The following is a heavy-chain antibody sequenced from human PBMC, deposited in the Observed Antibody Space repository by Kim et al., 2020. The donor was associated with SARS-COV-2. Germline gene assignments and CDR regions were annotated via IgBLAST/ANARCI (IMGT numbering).Heavy chain of an antibody. V-gene: IGHV3-21*01. D-gene: IGHD3-16*01. J-gene: IGHJ4*02. Sequence: SSSSSYIYYADSVKGRFTISRDNAKSSLYLQMNSLRAEDTAVYYCAREGVWGQGTLVTVSS. CDR2: SSSSSYI. CDR3: AREGV.